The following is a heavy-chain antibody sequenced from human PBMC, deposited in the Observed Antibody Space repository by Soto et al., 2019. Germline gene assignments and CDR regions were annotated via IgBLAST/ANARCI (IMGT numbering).Heavy chain of an antibody. D-gene: IGHD3-9*01. CDR3: ARYYDILTGCSWVIDY. V-gene: IGHV1-18*01. Sequence: ASVKVSCKASGYTFTSDGISWVRQAPGQGLEWMGWISAYNGNTNYAQKLQGRVTMTTDTSTSTAYMELRSLRSDDTAVYYCARYYDILTGCSWVIDYWGQGTLVTVSS. J-gene: IGHJ4*02. CDR2: ISAYNGNT. CDR1: GYTFTSDG.